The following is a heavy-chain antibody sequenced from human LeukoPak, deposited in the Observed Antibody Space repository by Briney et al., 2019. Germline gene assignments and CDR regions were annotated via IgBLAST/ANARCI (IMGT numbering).Heavy chain of an antibody. CDR3: AREARGGDYGDP. CDR2: IYYSGST. D-gene: IGHD4-17*01. J-gene: IGHJ5*02. V-gene: IGHV4-30-4*01. Sequence: SETLSLTCTVSGGSISSSSYYWSWIRQPPGKGLEWIGYIYYSGSTYYNPSLKSRVTISVDTSKNQFSLKLSSVTAADTAVYYCAREARGGDYGDPWGQGTLVTVSS. CDR1: GGSISSSSYY.